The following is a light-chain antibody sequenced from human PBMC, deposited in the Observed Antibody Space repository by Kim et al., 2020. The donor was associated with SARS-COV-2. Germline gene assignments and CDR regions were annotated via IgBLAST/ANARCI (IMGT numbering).Light chain of an antibody. V-gene: IGKV3-11*01. CDR3: QQRSNWPPALT. CDR2: DAS. CDR1: QSVRTY. Sequence: PGERATLSCRASQSVRTYLAWYQHKPGQGPRLLIYDASIRATGIPDRFSGSGSGTDFTLTISSLESEDFAVYYCQQRSNWPPALTFGGGTKVDIK. J-gene: IGKJ4*01.